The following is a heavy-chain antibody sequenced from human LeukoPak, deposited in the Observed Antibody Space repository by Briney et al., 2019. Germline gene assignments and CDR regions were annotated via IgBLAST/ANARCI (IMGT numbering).Heavy chain of an antibody. V-gene: IGHV3-74*01. CDR2: INGDGSIT. CDR3: ARVGLIEDRSHWYLDL. D-gene: IGHD2-15*01. J-gene: IGHJ2*01. Sequence: PGGSLRLSCAASGFTFSGYWIHWVRQAPGRGLVWVSHINGDGSITTYADSVKGRFTISRDNAKNTVYLQMNSLRAEDTAVYYCARVGLIEDRSHWYLDLWGRGTLVTASS. CDR1: GFTFSGYW.